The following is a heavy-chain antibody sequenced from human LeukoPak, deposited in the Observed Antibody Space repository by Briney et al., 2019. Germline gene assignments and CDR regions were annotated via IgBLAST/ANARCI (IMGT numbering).Heavy chain of an antibody. CDR3: ARYDS. V-gene: IGHV5-51*01. CDR1: GYSFSDYW. CDR2: LNPGDSDA. Sequence: GESLKISFKGFGYSFSDYWIGWVRQMPGKGLELMGILNPGDSDATYSPSFQGQVTISADKSITTAYLQWSSLKASDSAIYYCARYDSWGQGTLVTVSS. J-gene: IGHJ5*01.